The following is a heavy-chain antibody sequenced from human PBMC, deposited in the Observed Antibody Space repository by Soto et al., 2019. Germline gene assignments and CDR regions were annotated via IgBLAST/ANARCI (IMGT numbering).Heavy chain of an antibody. CDR1: GFTFGNYW. CDR2: TTSDGTTT. V-gene: IGHV3-74*01. CDR3: ARAEVDY. J-gene: IGHJ4*02. Sequence: PGGSLRLSCAPSGFTFGNYWMHWVRQAPGKGLEWVSRTTSDGTTTNYADSVKGRFTVSRDNAKNTLYLQMNSLRAEDTAMYYCARAEVDYWGPGTLVTVSS.